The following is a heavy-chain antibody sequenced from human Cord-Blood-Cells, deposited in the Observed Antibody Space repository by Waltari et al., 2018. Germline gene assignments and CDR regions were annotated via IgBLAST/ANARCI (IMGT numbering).Heavy chain of an antibody. Sequence: QVQLQQWGAGLLKPSEPLSLTCAVYGGSFSGYYWSWIRPPPGKGLEWIGEINHSGSTNYNPSLKSRVTISVDTSKNQFSLKLSSVTAADTAVYYCARRKTMVRGVIIFLFDYWDQGTLVTVSS. D-gene: IGHD3-10*01. CDR3: ARRKTMVRGVIIFLFDY. J-gene: IGHJ4*02. V-gene: IGHV4-34*01. CDR2: INHSGST. CDR1: GGSFSGYY.